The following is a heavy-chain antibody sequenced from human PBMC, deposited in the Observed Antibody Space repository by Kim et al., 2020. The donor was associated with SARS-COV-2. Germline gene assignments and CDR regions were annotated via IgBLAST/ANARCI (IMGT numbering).Heavy chain of an antibody. Sequence: SETLSLTCTVSGGSISSGGYYWSWIRQHPGKGLEWIGYIYYSGSTYYNPSLKSRVTISVDTSKNQFSLKLSSVTAADTAVYYCARGSGIAAAGTWNWWFDPWGQGTLVTVSS. V-gene: IGHV4-31*03. CDR1: GGSISSGGYY. D-gene: IGHD6-13*01. CDR2: IYYSGST. J-gene: IGHJ5*02. CDR3: ARGSGIAAAGTWNWWFDP.